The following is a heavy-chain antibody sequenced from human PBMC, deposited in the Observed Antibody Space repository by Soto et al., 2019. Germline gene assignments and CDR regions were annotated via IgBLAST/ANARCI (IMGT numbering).Heavy chain of an antibody. J-gene: IGHJ4*02. V-gene: IGHV3-33*01. CDR1: GFTFSSYG. CDR2: IWYDGSNK. CDR3: ARDSGKLPALDY. Sequence: GSLRLSCAASGFTFSSYGMHWVRQAPGKGLEWVAVIWYDGSNKYYADSVKGRFTISRDNSKNTLYLQMNSLRAEDTAVYYCARDSGKLPALDYWGQGTLVTVSS. D-gene: IGHD2-15*01.